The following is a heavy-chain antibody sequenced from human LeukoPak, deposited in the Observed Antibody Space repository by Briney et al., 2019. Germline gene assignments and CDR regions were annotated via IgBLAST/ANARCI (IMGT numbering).Heavy chain of an antibody. D-gene: IGHD6-13*01. CDR2: INYRGST. V-gene: IGHV4-39*07. CDR3: ARWTAAAGRDYYYYMDV. J-gene: IGHJ6*03. Sequence: PSETLSLTCTVSNASISSNTYYRAWIRQPPGKGLEYIGSINYRGSTYYNPSLKSRVTISVDTSKNQFSLKLSSVTAADTAVYYCARWTAAAGRDYYYYMDVWGKGTTVTVSS. CDR1: NASISSNTYY.